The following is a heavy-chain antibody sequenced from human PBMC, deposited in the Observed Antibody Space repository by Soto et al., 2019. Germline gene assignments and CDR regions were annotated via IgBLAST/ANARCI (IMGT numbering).Heavy chain of an antibody. Sequence: SVKVSCKASGCTFSSYAISCVRQAPGQVLEWMGGIIPIFGTANYAQKFQGRVTITADKSTSTAYMELSSLRSEDTAVYYCARVVPAAIHPLFWFDPWGQGTLVTVSS. J-gene: IGHJ5*02. CDR2: IIPIFGTA. CDR3: ARVVPAAIHPLFWFDP. D-gene: IGHD2-2*02. V-gene: IGHV1-69*06. CDR1: GCTFSSYA.